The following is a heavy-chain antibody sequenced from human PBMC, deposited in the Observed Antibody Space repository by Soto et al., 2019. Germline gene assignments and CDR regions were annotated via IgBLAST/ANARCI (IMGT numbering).Heavy chain of an antibody. D-gene: IGHD6-13*01. J-gene: IGHJ5*02. V-gene: IGHV4-31*03. CDR2: IYYSGST. Sequence: QVQLQESGPGLVKPSQTLSLTCSVSGGSVSSGGYYWSWIRQHPGKGLEWIGYIYYSGSTYYNPSLKSRHSLLVASSKIHFSLKLSSVTAADTAIYYCARGISAAGIFGVDWFDPWGQGTLVTVSS. CDR3: ARGISAAGIFGVDWFDP. CDR1: GGSVSSGGYY.